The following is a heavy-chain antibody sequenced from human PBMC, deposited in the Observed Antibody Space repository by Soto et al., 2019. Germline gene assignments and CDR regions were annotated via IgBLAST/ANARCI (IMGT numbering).Heavy chain of an antibody. CDR1: GFTLSGSV. J-gene: IGHJ5*02. D-gene: IGHD3-3*01. CDR2: IRSRSNGYAT. Sequence: EVQLVESGGGLVQPGGSLKLSCAASGFTLSGSVIYWVRQPSGKGLEWVGRIRSRSNGYATAYAASVRGRFTISRDDSKNTAYLQMNSLRAEDTAVYYCARVSRREGVVINNWFDPWGQGTLVTVSS. V-gene: IGHV3-73*02. CDR3: ARVSRREGVVINNWFDP.